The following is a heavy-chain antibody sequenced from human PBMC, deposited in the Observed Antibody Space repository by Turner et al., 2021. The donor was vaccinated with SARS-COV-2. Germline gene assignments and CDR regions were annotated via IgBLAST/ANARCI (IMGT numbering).Heavy chain of an antibody. CDR2: IWYEGSNK. V-gene: IGHV3-33*08. Sequence: QLQLVDAGGGVVQPGRSLRLSCAASGFTFSSYGMHWVRQAPGKGLEWVAVIWYEGSNKFYADSVKGRFTISRDNSKNTLYLQMNSLRVEDTAVYYCARTIAGAGSGEAFDIWGQGTMVTVSS. D-gene: IGHD6-19*01. CDR1: GFTFSSYG. J-gene: IGHJ3*02. CDR3: ARTIAGAGSGEAFDI.